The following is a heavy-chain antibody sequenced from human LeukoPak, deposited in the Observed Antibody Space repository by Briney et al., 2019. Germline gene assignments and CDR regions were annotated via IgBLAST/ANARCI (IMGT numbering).Heavy chain of an antibody. CDR3: AKGRTIKYSSGCVFDY. V-gene: IGHV3-7*01. D-gene: IGHD6-19*01. J-gene: IGHJ4*02. Sequence: PGGSLRLSCAASKFTFSKYWMSWVRQAPGKGLEWVADIKEDGSEKYYVDSVKGRFTISRDNSKNTLYLQMNSLRAEDTAVYYCAKGRTIKYSSGCVFDYWGQGTLVTVSS. CDR2: IKEDGSEK. CDR1: KFTFSKYW.